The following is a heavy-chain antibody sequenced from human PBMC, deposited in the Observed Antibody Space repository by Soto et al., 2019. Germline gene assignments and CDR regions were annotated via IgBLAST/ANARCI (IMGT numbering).Heavy chain of an antibody. J-gene: IGHJ4*02. D-gene: IGHD4-17*01. V-gene: IGHV4-59*01. CDR3: ARVGGDDFGDSGGFDY. CDR1: GGSIRDYF. Sequence: QVQLQESGPGLVKPSETQSLTCTVSGGSIRDYFWTWIRQPPGKGLEWIGYIYYSGRTNYNPSLKSLVSISVDTSKNHFSLQLRSVTAADTAVYYCARVGGDDFGDSGGFDYWGQGTLVTVSS. CDR2: IYYSGRT.